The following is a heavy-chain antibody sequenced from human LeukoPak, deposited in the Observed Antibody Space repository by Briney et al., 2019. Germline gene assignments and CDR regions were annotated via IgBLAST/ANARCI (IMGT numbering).Heavy chain of an antibody. CDR2: IYYSGST. CDR3: ARHPGGYYDILTGYYLMDV. CDR1: GGSISSYY. J-gene: IGHJ6*02. Sequence: SETLSLTCTVSGGSISSYYWTWIRQPPGKGLEWIGYIYYSGSTNYNPSLKSRVTISVDTSKNQFSLKLSSVTAADTAVYYCARHPGGYYDILTGYYLMDVWGQGTTVTVSS. D-gene: IGHD3-9*01. V-gene: IGHV4-59*08.